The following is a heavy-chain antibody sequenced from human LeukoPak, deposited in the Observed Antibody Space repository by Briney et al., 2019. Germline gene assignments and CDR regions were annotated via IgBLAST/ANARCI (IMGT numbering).Heavy chain of an antibody. CDR1: GFTFRSPW. Sequence: GGSLRLSCVESGFTFRSPWMAWLRQAPEKGLEWVANINEDGSQKYYLGSVTGRFTISGDNAKNSLYLQMNSLSAEDTAMYYCARDGGWHRFDYWGQGTRVIVSS. J-gene: IGHJ4*02. CDR3: ARDGGWHRFDY. V-gene: IGHV3-7*03. CDR2: INEDGSQK. D-gene: IGHD6-19*01.